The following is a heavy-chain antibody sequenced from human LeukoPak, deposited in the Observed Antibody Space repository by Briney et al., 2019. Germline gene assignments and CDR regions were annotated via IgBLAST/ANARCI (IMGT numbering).Heavy chain of an antibody. CDR2: ISHDGGNE. CDR1: GFTFRSYG. J-gene: IGHJ5*01. Sequence: GGSLRLSCAASGFTFRSYGMHWVRQAPGKGLEWVAGISHDGGNEYYAGSVKGRFTISRDNSKNTLFLQMNSLRVEDTAGYYCAKARSPVDTASLFDFWGQTTLVTVSS. V-gene: IGHV3-30*18. CDR3: AKARSPVDTASLFDF. D-gene: IGHD5-18*01.